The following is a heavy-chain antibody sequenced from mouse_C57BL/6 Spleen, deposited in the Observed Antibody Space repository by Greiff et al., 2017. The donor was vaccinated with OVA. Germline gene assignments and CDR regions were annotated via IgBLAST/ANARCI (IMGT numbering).Heavy chain of an antibody. CDR3: ARRRVWFAY. J-gene: IGHJ3*01. CDR2: INPNNGGT. Sequence: EVQLQQSGPELVKPGASVKISCKASGYTFTDYYMNWVKQSHGKSLEWIGDINPNNGGTSYNQKFKGKATLTVDKSSSTAYMELRSLTSEDSAVYYCARRRVWFAYWGQGTLVTVSA. V-gene: IGHV1-26*01. CDR1: GYTFTDYY.